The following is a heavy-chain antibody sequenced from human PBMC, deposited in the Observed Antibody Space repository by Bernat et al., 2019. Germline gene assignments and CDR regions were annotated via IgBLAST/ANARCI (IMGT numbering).Heavy chain of an antibody. CDR2: ISSSSSYI. CDR3: AGGPYCSGGSCSDY. J-gene: IGHJ4*02. D-gene: IGHD2-15*01. CDR1: GFTFSSYS. Sequence: EVQLVESGGGLVKPGGSLRLSCAASGFTFSSYSMNWVRQAPGKGLEWVSSISSSSSYIYYADSVEGRFTISRDNAKNSLYLQMNSLRAEDTAVYYCAGGPYCSGGSCSDYWGQGTLVTVSS. V-gene: IGHV3-21*01.